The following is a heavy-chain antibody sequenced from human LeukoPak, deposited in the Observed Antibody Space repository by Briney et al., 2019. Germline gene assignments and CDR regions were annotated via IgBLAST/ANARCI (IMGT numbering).Heavy chain of an antibody. J-gene: IGHJ4*02. CDR3: AGGVRGVDYFGY. V-gene: IGHV4-4*07. CDR2: IYTSGNT. D-gene: IGHD3-10*02. Sequence: PSETLSLTCTVSGGSISSYYWSWIRQPAGKGLEWIGRIYTSGNTNYNPSLKSRVTISVDKSQNQFSLKLSSVTAADTAVYLCAGGVRGVDYFGYWGQGTLVTVSS. CDR1: GGSISSYY.